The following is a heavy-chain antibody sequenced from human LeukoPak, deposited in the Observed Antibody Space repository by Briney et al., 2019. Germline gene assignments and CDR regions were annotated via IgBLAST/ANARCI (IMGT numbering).Heavy chain of an antibody. J-gene: IGHJ4*02. CDR1: GFIFSSYW. V-gene: IGHV3-7*01. CDR3: GVGPRY. CDR2: INRDGSDQ. Sequence: GGSLRHSRAASGFIFSSYWLRWVRQAPGKGLEWVANINRDGSDQYYVHSVKGRFTISRDNAKNSLYLQMNSLRAEDTAVYYCGVGPRYWGQRAMVTVSS.